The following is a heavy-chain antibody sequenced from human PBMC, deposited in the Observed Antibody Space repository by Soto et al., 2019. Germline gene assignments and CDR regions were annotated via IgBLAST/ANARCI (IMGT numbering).Heavy chain of an antibody. D-gene: IGHD3-10*01. CDR3: AKDRNYGSGWGGNYYYYGMDV. CDR1: GFTFSSYG. CDR2: ISYDGSNK. Sequence: QVQLVESGGGVVQPGRSLRLSCAASGFTFSSYGMHWVRQAPGKGLEWVAVISYDGSNKYYADSVKGRFTISRDNSKNTLYLQMNSLRAEDTAVYYCAKDRNYGSGWGGNYYYYGMDVWGQGTTVTVSS. J-gene: IGHJ6*02. V-gene: IGHV3-30*18.